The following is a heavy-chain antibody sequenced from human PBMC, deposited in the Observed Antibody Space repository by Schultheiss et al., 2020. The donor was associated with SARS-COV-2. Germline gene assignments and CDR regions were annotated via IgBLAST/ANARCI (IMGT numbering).Heavy chain of an antibody. Sequence: GESLKISCKASGGIFSRYWIGWVRQMPGKGLEWMGIIYPGDSDTRYSPSFQGQVTISADKSISTAYLQWSSLTASDTAMYYCARHVEWELSNQVYNWFDPWGQGTLVTVSS. J-gene: IGHJ5*02. D-gene: IGHD1-26*01. CDR1: GGIFSRYW. CDR2: IYPGDSDT. CDR3: ARHVEWELSNQVYNWFDP. V-gene: IGHV5-51*01.